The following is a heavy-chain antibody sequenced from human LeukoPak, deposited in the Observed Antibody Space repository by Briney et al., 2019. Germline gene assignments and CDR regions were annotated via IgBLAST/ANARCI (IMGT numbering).Heavy chain of an antibody. V-gene: IGHV3-30*02. Sequence: GGSLRLSCAASGFTFSSYGMHWVRQAPGKGLEWVAFIRYDGSNKYYADSVKGRFTISRDNSKNTLYLQMNSLRAEDTAVYYCAKGLDYGSGKNYYYYYMDVWGKGTRSPSP. CDR2: IRYDGSNK. D-gene: IGHD3-10*01. J-gene: IGHJ6*03. CDR3: AKGLDYGSGKNYYYYYMDV. CDR1: GFTFSSYG.